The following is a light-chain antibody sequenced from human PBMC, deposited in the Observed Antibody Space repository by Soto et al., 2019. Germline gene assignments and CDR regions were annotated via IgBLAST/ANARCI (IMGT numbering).Light chain of an antibody. CDR3: AAWDDSLREYV. J-gene: IGLJ1*01. Sequence: QSVLTQPPSASGTPGQRVTISCSGSSSNIGSQFVYWYQHLPGTAPKLLIYRNNQRPSGVPDRFSGSKSGTSASLAISGLRSEDEADYYCAAWDDSLREYVFGTGTKLTGL. CDR2: RNN. V-gene: IGLV1-47*01. CDR1: SSNIGSQF.